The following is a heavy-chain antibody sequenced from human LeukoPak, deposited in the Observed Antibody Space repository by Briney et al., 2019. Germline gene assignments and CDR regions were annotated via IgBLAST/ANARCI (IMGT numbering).Heavy chain of an antibody. CDR3: AKDRNGDYLLDY. CDR1: GFTFSSYG. D-gene: IGHD4-17*01. V-gene: IGHV3-30*18. Sequence: GGSLRLSCAASGFTFSSYGMHWVRQAPGKGLEWVAVISYDGSNKYYADSVKGRFTISRDNSKNTLYLQMNSLRAEDTAVYYCAKDRNGDYLLDYWGQGTLVTVSS. J-gene: IGHJ4*02. CDR2: ISYDGSNK.